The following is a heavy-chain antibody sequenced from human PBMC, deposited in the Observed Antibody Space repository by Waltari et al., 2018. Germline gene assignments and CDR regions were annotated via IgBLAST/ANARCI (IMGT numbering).Heavy chain of an antibody. CDR2: IKQDGSEK. CDR3: ARGVTTVEY. J-gene: IGHJ4*02. Sequence: EVQLVESGGGLVQPGGSLRLPGSGPGFTFTNHWMSWVRQAPGKGPEWVASIKQDGSEKYYVDSMKGRFTISRDNAKNSLSLQMDSLRAEDTAVYFCARGVTTVEYWGQGTLVTVSS. CDR1: GFTFTNHW. V-gene: IGHV3-7*04. D-gene: IGHD2-21*02.